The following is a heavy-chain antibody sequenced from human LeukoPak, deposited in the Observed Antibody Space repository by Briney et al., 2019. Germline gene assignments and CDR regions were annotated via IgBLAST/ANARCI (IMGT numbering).Heavy chain of an antibody. Sequence: GGSLRLSCAASGFTFSSYSMNWVRQAPGKGLEWVSSISSSSSYIYYADSVKGRFTISRDNAKNSLYLQMNSLRAEDTAVYYCARDSYYDILTGYLRYFDYWGQGTLVTVSS. CDR1: GFTFSSYS. J-gene: IGHJ4*02. D-gene: IGHD3-9*01. CDR2: ISSSSSYI. CDR3: ARDSYYDILTGYLRYFDY. V-gene: IGHV3-21*01.